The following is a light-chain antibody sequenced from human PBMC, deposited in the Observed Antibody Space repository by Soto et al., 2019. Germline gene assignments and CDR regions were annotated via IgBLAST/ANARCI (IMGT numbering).Light chain of an antibody. CDR3: QHYTTWPLT. CDR1: HDVTRR. CDR2: DAS. V-gene: IGKV3-15*01. Sequence: EIVMTQSPVTLSLSPGDTATLSCRASHDVTRRLAWYQVKHGQAPRLLIYDASTRATGLPARFSGTGSGTEFTLTTSSLQSEDFAVYYCQHYTTWPLTFGGGTKVEI. J-gene: IGKJ4*01.